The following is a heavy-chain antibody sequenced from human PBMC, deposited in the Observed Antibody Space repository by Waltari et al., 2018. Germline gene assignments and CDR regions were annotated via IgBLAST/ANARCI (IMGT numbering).Heavy chain of an antibody. Sequence: QVQLVQSGAEVKKPGASVKVSCKVSGYTLTELSMHWVRQAPGKGLEWMGGFVSEDGETIYAQKFQGRVTMTEDTSTDTAYMELSSLRSEDTAVYYCATAQIVGATRDAFDIWGQGTMVTVSS. CDR1: GYTLTELS. J-gene: IGHJ3*02. V-gene: IGHV1-24*01. CDR3: ATAQIVGATRDAFDI. D-gene: IGHD1-26*01. CDR2: FVSEDGET.